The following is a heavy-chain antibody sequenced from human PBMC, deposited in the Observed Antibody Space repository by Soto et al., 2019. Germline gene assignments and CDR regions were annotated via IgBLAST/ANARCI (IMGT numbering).Heavy chain of an antibody. Sequence: SETLSLTCTVSGGSISSSSYYWGWIRQPPGKGLEWIGSIYYSGSTYYNPSLKSRVTISVDTSKNQFSLKLSSVTAADTAVYYCARHPYSYGPIDYWGQGTLVTVSS. D-gene: IGHD5-18*01. CDR3: ARHPYSYGPIDY. V-gene: IGHV4-39*01. CDR1: GGSISSSSYY. CDR2: IYYSGST. J-gene: IGHJ4*02.